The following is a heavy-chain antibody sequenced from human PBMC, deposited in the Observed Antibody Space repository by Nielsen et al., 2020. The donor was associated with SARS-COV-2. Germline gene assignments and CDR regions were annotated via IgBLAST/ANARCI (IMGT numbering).Heavy chain of an antibody. CDR2: IYTSGCT. Sequence: SETLSLTCTVSGGSISSGSYYWSWIRQPAGKGLEWIGRIYTSGCTNYNPSLKSRVTISVDTSKNQFSLKLSSVTAADTAVYYCARASAAYSLGGWYFDLWGRGTLVTVSS. D-gene: IGHD2/OR15-2a*01. J-gene: IGHJ2*01. CDR3: ARASAAYSLGGWYFDL. V-gene: IGHV4-61*02. CDR1: GGSISSGSYY.